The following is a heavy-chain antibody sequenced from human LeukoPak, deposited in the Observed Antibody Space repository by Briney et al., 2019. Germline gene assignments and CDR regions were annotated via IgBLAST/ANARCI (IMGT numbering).Heavy chain of an antibody. D-gene: IGHD3-10*01. Sequence: NASETLSLTRAVSGVSINNFYWSWVRRPPGKGLEWIGYIYYSGNTSYNPSLKGRVTISMDTSTNQFSLKLRSVTAADTAIYYCSKTSGSDSKYTYYYYYGLDVWGQGTTVTVSS. CDR1: GVSINNFY. CDR2: IYYSGNT. V-gene: IGHV4-59*01. J-gene: IGHJ6*02. CDR3: SKTSGSDSKYTYYYYYGLDV.